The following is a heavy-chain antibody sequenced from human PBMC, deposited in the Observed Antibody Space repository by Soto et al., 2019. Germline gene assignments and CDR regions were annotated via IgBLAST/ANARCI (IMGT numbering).Heavy chain of an antibody. CDR1: GFAFSDYY. CDR3: AREGTRFQH. J-gene: IGHJ1*01. D-gene: IGHD3-10*01. Sequence: QVQLVESGGGLVKPGGSLRLSCAASGFAFSDYYMSWIRQAPGKGLEWISYISGTGNTIYYADSVKGRFTISRDNANTSLALQMNSLRAEDTAVYYCAREGTRFQHWGQGTLVTVSS. CDR2: ISGTGNTI. V-gene: IGHV3-11*01.